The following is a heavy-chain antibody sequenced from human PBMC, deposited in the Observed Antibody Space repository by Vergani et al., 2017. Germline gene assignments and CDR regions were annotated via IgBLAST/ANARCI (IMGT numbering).Heavy chain of an antibody. CDR1: GFTFSDYY. J-gene: IGHJ4*02. D-gene: IGHD2-8*01. Sequence: QVQLVESGGGLVKPGGSLRLSCAASGFTFSDYYMSWIRQAPGKGLGWVSYISSSSSYTNYADSVKGRFTISRDNAKNSLYLQRNSLRAEDTAVYYCARKDCTNGVCYTGQAHWGQGTLVTVSS. CDR2: ISSSSSYT. CDR3: ARKDCTNGVCYTGQAH. V-gene: IGHV3-11*05.